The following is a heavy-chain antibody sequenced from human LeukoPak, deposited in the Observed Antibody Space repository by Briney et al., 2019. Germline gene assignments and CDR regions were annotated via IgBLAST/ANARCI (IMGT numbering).Heavy chain of an antibody. J-gene: IGHJ4*02. CDR2: ISGSGDST. CDR1: GFTLSTYA. D-gene: IGHD6-13*01. V-gene: IGHV3-23*01. Sequence: PGGSLRLSCVASGFTLSTYAMSWVRQAPGKGLEWVSGISGSGDSTYYADSVKGRFTISRDSSKNTLNLQMNSLRAEDTAVYYCAKDRSDSSTWYAGSHWGQGTLVTVSS. CDR3: AKDRSDSSTWYAGSH.